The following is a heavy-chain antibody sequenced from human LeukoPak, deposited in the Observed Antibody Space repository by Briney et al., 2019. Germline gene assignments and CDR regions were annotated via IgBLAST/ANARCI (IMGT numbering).Heavy chain of an antibody. CDR3: ARERVTTTAFDI. J-gene: IGHJ3*02. V-gene: IGHV3-21*01. CDR1: GFTLSTYN. Sequence: TGGSLRLSCAASGFTLSTYNTHWVRQALGKGLEWVSSITSSSTYYADSVKGRFTISRDNAKNSLYLQMNSLRAEDTAVYYCARERVTTTAFDIWGQGTMVTVSS. CDR2: ITSSSTY. D-gene: IGHD5-12*01.